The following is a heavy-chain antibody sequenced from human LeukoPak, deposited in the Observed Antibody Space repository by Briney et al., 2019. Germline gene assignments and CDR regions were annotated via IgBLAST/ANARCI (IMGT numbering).Heavy chain of an antibody. Sequence: SETLSLTCAVSGYSISSSSWWGWIRQPPGKGLERIGYIYYSGSTYYNPSLKSRVTMSVDTSKNQFSLKLSSVTAVDTAVYYCARRGSSSWTQFDPWGQGTLVTVSS. V-gene: IGHV4-28*01. CDR1: GYSISSSSW. CDR2: IYYSGST. J-gene: IGHJ5*02. D-gene: IGHD6-13*01. CDR3: ARRGSSSWTQFDP.